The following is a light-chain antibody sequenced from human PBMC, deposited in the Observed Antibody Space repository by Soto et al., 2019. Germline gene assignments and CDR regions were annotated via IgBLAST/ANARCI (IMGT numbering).Light chain of an antibody. CDR3: QLYDGSLFT. J-gene: IGKJ3*01. V-gene: IGKV3-20*01. CDR2: GAS. CDR1: QSISSSL. Sequence: EIVLTQSPDTLFLSPGERATLSCRTTQSISSSLVAWYQQKPGQPPRPLIHGASSRATGIPDRFSGGGSGTEFPLTISRLEPEDFAVYYCQLYDGSLFTFGPGTKVDIK.